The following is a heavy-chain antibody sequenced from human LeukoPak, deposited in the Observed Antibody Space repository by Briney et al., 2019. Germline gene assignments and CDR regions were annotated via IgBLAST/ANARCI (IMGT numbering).Heavy chain of an antibody. J-gene: IGHJ4*02. V-gene: IGHV1-2*04. CDR2: INPNSGGT. D-gene: IGHD2-21*02. CDR3: ARGSGGYCGGDCYGAYYFDY. CDR1: GYTFTGHY. Sequence: GASVKVSCKASGYTFTGHYMHWVRQAPGQGLEWMGWINPNSGGTNYAQKFQGWVTMTRDTSISTAYMELSRLRSDDTAVYYCARGSGGYCGGDCYGAYYFDYWGQGTLVTVSS.